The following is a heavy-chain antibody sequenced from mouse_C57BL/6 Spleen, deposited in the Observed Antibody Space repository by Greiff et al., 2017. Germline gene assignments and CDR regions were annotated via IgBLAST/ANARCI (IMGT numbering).Heavy chain of an antibody. CDR1: GFTFSDYG. V-gene: IGHV5-17*01. Sequence: EVKVVESGGGLVKPGGSLKISCAASGFTFSDYGMHWVRQAPEKGLEWVAYISSGSSTIYYADTVKGRFTISRDNAKNTQFLQMTRLRSEDTAMYYCAGKWDYEGYFDYWGQGTTLTVSS. CDR2: ISSGSSTI. CDR3: AGKWDYEGYFDY. J-gene: IGHJ2*01. D-gene: IGHD2-4*01.